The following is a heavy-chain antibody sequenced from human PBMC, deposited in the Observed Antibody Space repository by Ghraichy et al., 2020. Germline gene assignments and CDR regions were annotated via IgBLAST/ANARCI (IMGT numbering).Heavy chain of an antibody. CDR2: IYHSGST. CDR1: GGSISSSNW. V-gene: IGHV4-4*02. CDR3: AKDSSSGTHFDY. J-gene: IGHJ4*02. Sequence: ESLNISCAVSGGSISSSNWWSWVRQPPGKGLEWIGEIYHSGSTNYNPSLKSRVTISVDKSKNQFSLKLSSVTAADTAVYYCAKDSSSGTHFDYWGQGTLVTVSS.